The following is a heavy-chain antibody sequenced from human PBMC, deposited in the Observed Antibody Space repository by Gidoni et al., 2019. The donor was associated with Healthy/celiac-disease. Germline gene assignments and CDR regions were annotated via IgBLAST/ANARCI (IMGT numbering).Heavy chain of an antibody. D-gene: IGHD6-25*01. V-gene: IGHV4-4*07. CDR2: IYTSGST. CDR3: ARRAATSISENAFDI. CDR1: GGSLSSSY. J-gene: IGHJ3*02. Sequence: QVQLQESGPGLVKPSETLSPTLTVPGGSLSSSYWSWIRQPAGKGLEWIGRIYTSGSTNYNPSLKSRVTMSVDTSKNQFSLKLSSVTAADTAVYYCARRAATSISENAFDIWGQGTMVTVSS.